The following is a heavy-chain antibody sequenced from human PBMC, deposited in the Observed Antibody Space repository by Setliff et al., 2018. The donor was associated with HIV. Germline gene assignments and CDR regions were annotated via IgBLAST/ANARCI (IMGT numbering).Heavy chain of an antibody. CDR2: IHPIDSDV. V-gene: IGHV5-51*01. CDR1: GYSFTSYW. J-gene: IGHJ3*01. CDR3: ARIGDTSGYYFYIFDL. Sequence: PGESLKISCQGSGYSFTSYWIGWVRQMPGRGLEWMGMIHPIDSDVRYSPSFQGQVTISADKSITTAYLQWSSLKASDSAMYYCARIGDTSGYYFYIFDLWGQGTKVTVSS. D-gene: IGHD3-22*01.